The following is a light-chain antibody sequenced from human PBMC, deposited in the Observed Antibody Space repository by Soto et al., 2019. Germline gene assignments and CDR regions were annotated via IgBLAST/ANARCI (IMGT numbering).Light chain of an antibody. V-gene: IGLV2-8*01. J-gene: IGLJ1*01. Sequence: QSVLAQPPSASGSPEQSVAISCTGTSSDVGGYNYVSWNQQHPGKAPKLMIYEVNKRPSGVPDRFSGSKSGNTASLTVSGLQAEDESDYYCSSYAGSNNFEEVFGTGTNVTVL. CDR3: SSYAGSNNFEEV. CDR1: SSDVGGYNY. CDR2: EVN.